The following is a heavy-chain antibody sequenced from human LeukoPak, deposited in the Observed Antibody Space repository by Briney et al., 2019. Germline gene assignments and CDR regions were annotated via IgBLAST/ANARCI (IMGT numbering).Heavy chain of an antibody. CDR3: AKESAEVAVAGTDYYYYGMDV. Sequence: GRSLRLSCAASGFTFSSYGMHWVRQAPGKGLEWVAVISYDGSNKYYADSVKGRITISRDNSKNTLYLQMNSLRAEDTAVYYCAKESAEVAVAGTDYYYYGMDVWGQGTTVTVSS. V-gene: IGHV3-30*18. CDR2: ISYDGSNK. CDR1: GFTFSSYG. D-gene: IGHD6-19*01. J-gene: IGHJ6*02.